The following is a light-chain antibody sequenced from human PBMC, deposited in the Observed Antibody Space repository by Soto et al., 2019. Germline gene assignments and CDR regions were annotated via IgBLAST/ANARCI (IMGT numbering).Light chain of an antibody. CDR1: SSDVGGYNY. V-gene: IGLV2-14*01. CDR3: ASYRSSNSVV. J-gene: IGLJ2*01. Sequence: QSVLTQPASVSGSPGQSITISCTGTSSDVGGYNYVSWYQGHPGKAPKLIIYDVTNRPSGVSNRFSGSKSGNTASLTISGPQADDEAHYYCASYRSSNSVVFGGGTQLTVL. CDR2: DVT.